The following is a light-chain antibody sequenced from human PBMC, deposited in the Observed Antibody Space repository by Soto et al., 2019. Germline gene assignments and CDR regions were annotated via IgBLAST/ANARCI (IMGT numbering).Light chain of an antibody. CDR3: SSYTSSSTLYF. Sequence: QSVLTQPASVSGSPGQSITISCTGTSSDVGGYNYVSWYQQHPGKAPKLMIYEVSNRPSGVSNRFSGSKSGNTASLTISGLQAEDEADYYCSSYTSSSTLYFFGAGNKVTVL. CDR2: EVS. CDR1: SSDVGGYNY. J-gene: IGLJ1*01. V-gene: IGLV2-14*01.